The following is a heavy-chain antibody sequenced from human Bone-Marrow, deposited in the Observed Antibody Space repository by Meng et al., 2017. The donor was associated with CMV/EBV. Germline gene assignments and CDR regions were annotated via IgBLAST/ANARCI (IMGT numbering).Heavy chain of an antibody. CDR1: GFTFSSYG. J-gene: IGHJ6*02. V-gene: IGHV3-30*02. CDR3: AKEVHQHYYYYGMDV. CDR2: IRYDGSNK. Sequence: GESLKISCAASGFTFSSYGMHWVRQAPGKGLEGVAFIRYDGSNKYYADSVKGRFTISRDNSKNTLYLQMNSLRAEDTAVYYCAKEVHQHYYYYGMDVWGQGTTVTVSS.